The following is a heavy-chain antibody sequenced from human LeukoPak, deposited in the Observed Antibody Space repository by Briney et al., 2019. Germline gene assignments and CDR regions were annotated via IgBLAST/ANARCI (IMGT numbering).Heavy chain of an antibody. CDR3: ARDLMVRGLSYYFDS. V-gene: IGHV3-21*01. CDR2: ISSSYTFK. CDR1: GFIFKNYS. J-gene: IGHJ4*02. D-gene: IGHD3-10*01. Sequence: GGSQRLSCDTSGFIFKNYSMNWVRQAPGKGLEWVASISSSYTFKYYTDSVKGRFTVSRDNTKNSLYLQMNSLRVEDTAVYYCARDLMVRGLSYYFDSWGQGTLVTVSS.